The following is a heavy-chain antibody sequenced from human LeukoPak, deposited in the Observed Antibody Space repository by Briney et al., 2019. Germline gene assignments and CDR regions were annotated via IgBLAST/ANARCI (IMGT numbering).Heavy chain of an antibody. J-gene: IGHJ5*02. Sequence: GESLKISCKGSGYSLTSYWIGWVRQMPGKGLEWMGVIYPGDSDTRYSPSFQGQVAMSADKSISTAYLQWSSLKASDTAMYYCARLIGAAGYNWFDPWGQGTLVTVSS. CDR1: GYSLTSYW. D-gene: IGHD6-13*01. CDR3: ARLIGAAGYNWFDP. V-gene: IGHV5-51*01. CDR2: IYPGDSDT.